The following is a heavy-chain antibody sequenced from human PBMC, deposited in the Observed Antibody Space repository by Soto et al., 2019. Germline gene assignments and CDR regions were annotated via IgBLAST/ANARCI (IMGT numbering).Heavy chain of an antibody. CDR1: GGSISSSSYY. Sequence: ASETLSLTCTVSGGSISSSSYYWGWIRQPPGTGLEWIGEINHSGSTNYNPSLKSQVTISVDTSKNQISLKLSSVTAADTAVFYCASADDSSGYPYYYYYGMDVWGQGTTVTVSS. J-gene: IGHJ6*02. CDR3: ASADDSSGYPYYYYYGMDV. CDR2: INHSGST. V-gene: IGHV4-39*07. D-gene: IGHD3-22*01.